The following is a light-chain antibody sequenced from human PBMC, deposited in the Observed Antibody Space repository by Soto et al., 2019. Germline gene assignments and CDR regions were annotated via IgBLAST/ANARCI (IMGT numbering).Light chain of an antibody. J-gene: IGKJ4*01. CDR3: QQYGSSRLT. V-gene: IGKV3-20*01. CDR2: GAS. Sequence: EIVLAQSPDTLSLSPGERASLSCRASQSVSSNSLAWYQQKAGQAPRLLVYGASSRATGIPDRFSGSGSETDFTLTISRLEPEDSALHFCQQYGSSRLTFGGGTKVEIK. CDR1: QSVSSNS.